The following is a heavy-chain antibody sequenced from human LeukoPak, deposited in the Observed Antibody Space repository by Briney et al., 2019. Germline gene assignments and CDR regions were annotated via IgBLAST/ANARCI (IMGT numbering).Heavy chain of an antibody. CDR2: IYYSGST. CDR3: ARVGYSYGLSV. D-gene: IGHD5-18*01. Sequence: PSETLSLTCTASGCSISSYYWSWIRQPPGKGLEWIGYIYYSGSTNYNPSLKSRVTISVDTSKNQFSLKRSSVTAADTAVYYCARVGYSYGLSVWGQGTLVTVSS. J-gene: IGHJ4*02. V-gene: IGHV4-59*12. CDR1: GCSISSYY.